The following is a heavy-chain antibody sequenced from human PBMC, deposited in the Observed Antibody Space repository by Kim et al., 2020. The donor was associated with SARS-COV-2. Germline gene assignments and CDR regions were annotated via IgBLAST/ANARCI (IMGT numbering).Heavy chain of an antibody. CDR1: GFTFSSYG. D-gene: IGHD3-16*01. CDR3: ARDSEGLWGKGVDY. J-gene: IGHJ4*02. Sequence: GGSLRLSCAASGFTFSSYGMHWVRQAPGKGLEWVAVIWYDGSNKYYADSVKGRFTISRDNSKNTLYLQMNSLRAEDTAVYYCARDSEGLWGKGVDYWGQGTLVTVSS. CDR2: IWYDGSNK. V-gene: IGHV3-33*01.